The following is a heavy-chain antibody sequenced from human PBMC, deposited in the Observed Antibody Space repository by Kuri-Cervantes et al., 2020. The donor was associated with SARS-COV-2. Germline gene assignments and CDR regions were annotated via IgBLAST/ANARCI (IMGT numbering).Heavy chain of an antibody. V-gene: IGHV3-74*01. Sequence: GGSLRLSCAASGFTFSSYWMHWVRQAPGKGLVWVSRINSDGSSTSYADSVKGRFTISRDNAKNTLYLQMNSLRVEDTAVYYCARDMGAIVLVRRDWFDPWGPGTLVTVSS. J-gene: IGHJ5*02. CDR1: GFTFSSYW. CDR2: INSDGSST. CDR3: ARDMGAIVLVRRDWFDP. D-gene: IGHD2-8*01.